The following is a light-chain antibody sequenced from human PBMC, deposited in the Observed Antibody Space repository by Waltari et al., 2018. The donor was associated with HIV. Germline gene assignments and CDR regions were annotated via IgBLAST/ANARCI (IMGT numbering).Light chain of an antibody. CDR3: QQYDNYPHT. Sequence: DIQMTQSHPTQSASVGDRVTITCRASQSISTWLAWFQQKPGEAPKMLIYKASTLDTVVPSRFSGSGSGTEFTLTISSLLPDDFATYYCQQYDNYPHTFGQGTKLE. CDR1: QSISTW. V-gene: IGKV1-5*03. J-gene: IGKJ2*01. CDR2: KAS.